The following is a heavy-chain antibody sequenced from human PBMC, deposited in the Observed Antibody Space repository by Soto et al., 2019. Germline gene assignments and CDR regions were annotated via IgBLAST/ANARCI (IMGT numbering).Heavy chain of an antibody. CDR2: ISGSGGST. V-gene: IGHV3-23*01. CDR1: GFTFSSYA. D-gene: IGHD5-12*01. J-gene: IGHJ4*02. Sequence: GGSLRLSCAASGFTFSSYAMSWVRQAPGKGLEWVSAISGSGGSTYYADSVKGRFTISRDNSKNTLYLQMNSLRAEDTAVYYCAKVRRYSGPTSPPFDYWGQGTLVTVSS. CDR3: AKVRRYSGPTSPPFDY.